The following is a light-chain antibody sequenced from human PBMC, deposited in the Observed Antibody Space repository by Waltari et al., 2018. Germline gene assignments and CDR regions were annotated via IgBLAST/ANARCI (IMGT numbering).Light chain of an antibody. Sequence: TLSSGHSSNIIAWHQQQPEKGPRYLMKVNRDGSHSKGDEIPDRFSGSSSGAERYLTISSLQSEDEADYYCQTGGHGTWVFGGGTKLTVL. CDR2: VNRDGSH. J-gene: IGLJ3*02. CDR3: QTGGHGTWV. V-gene: IGLV4-69*01. CDR1: SGHSSNI.